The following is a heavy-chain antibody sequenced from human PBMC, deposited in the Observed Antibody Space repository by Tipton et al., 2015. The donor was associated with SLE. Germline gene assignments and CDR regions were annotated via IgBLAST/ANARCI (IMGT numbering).Heavy chain of an antibody. J-gene: IGHJ6*03. CDR3: ARVGSGPEVYYYYFMDV. CDR2: INDSGRA. CDR1: GAALSSDYW. D-gene: IGHD6-19*01. Sequence: TLSLTCTVSGAALSSDYWWHWVRQAPGKGLEWIGEINDSGRAYYTPSLKSRVTISVDTSKNQFSLKMNSVTAADTAVYYCARVGSGPEVYYYYFMDVWGKGTAVTVSS. V-gene: IGHV4-4*02.